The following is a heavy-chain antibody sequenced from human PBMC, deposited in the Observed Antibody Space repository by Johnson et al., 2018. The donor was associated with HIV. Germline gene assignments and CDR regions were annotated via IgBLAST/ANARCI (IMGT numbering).Heavy chain of an antibody. CDR2: IYSGGST. CDR3: TRMRRYERSGSPGVDAFDI. D-gene: IGHD3-22*01. CDR1: GLIVSSSY. Sequence: VQLVESGGGLIQPGGSLRLSCAASGLIVSSSYMTWVRQGPGKGLEWVSVIYSGGSTYYADSVKGRFTISRDNSKNTLDLQMNSLKTEDTAVYYCTRMRRYERSGSPGVDAFDIWGQGTMVTVSS. J-gene: IGHJ3*02. V-gene: IGHV3-53*01.